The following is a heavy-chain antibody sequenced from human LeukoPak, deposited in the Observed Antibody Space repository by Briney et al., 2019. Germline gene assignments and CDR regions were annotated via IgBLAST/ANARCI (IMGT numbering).Heavy chain of an antibody. CDR2: ISAYNGNT. CDR1: GYTFTSYG. V-gene: IGHV1-18*01. J-gene: IGHJ4*02. Sequence: ASVKVSCKASGYTFTSYGISWVRQAPGQGLEWMGWISAYNGNTNYAQKLQGRVTMITDTSTSTAYMELRSLRSDDTAVYYCAREARRGYSYGSFDYWGQGTLVTVSS. CDR3: AREARRGYSYGSFDY. D-gene: IGHD5-18*01.